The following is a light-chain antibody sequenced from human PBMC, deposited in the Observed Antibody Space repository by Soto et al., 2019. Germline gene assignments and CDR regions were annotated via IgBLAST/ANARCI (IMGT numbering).Light chain of an antibody. CDR1: QAISKY. CDR3: QKYDSAPLFP. J-gene: IGKJ3*01. V-gene: IGKV1-27*01. CDR2: AAS. Sequence: DIQMTQTPPSLSASVGDRVTITCRASQAISKYLAWYQQKPGKVPKLLIYAASTLQSGVPSRFSGSGSGTDFTLTISSLHAEDVATQYCQKYDSAPLFPFGPGTRVDVK.